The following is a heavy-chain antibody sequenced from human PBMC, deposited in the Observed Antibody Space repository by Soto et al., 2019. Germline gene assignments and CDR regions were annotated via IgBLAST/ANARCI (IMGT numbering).Heavy chain of an antibody. Sequence: EVQLWESGGGLVQPGGSLRLSCAASGFTFSSYAMSWVRQAPGKGLEWVSAISGSGGSTYYADSVKGRFTISRDNSKNTLYLQMNSLRAEDTAVYYCAKDREMYSSSWPYYFDYWGQGTLVTVSS. V-gene: IGHV3-23*01. D-gene: IGHD6-13*01. CDR2: ISGSGGST. CDR3: AKDREMYSSSWPYYFDY. CDR1: GFTFSSYA. J-gene: IGHJ4*02.